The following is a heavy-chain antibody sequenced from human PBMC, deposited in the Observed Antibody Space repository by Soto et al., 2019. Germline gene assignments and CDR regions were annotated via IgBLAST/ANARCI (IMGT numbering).Heavy chain of an antibody. CDR3: TRDFPPTSITIFGVVHFDY. CDR1: GFTFGDYA. V-gene: IGHV3-49*03. Sequence: GGSLRLSCTASGFTFGDYAMSWFRQAPGKGLEWVGFIRSKAYGGTTEYAASGKGRFTISRDDSKSIAYLQMNSLKTEDTAVYYCTRDFPPTSITIFGVVHFDYWGQGTLVTVSS. CDR2: IRSKAYGGTT. J-gene: IGHJ4*02. D-gene: IGHD3-3*01.